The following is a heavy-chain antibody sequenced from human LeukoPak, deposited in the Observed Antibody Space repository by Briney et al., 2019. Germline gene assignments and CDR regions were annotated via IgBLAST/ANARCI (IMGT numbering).Heavy chain of an antibody. CDR3: AREGDESSSWLYDAFDI. V-gene: IGHV1-46*01. D-gene: IGHD6-13*01. CDR1: GYTFTSYY. J-gene: IGHJ3*02. CDR2: INPSGGST. Sequence: ASVKVSCKASGYTFTSYYMHWVRQAPGQGLEWMGIINPSGGSTSYAQKFQARVTMTRDTSTSTVYMELSSLRSEDTAVYYCAREGDESSSWLYDAFDIWGQGTMVTVSS.